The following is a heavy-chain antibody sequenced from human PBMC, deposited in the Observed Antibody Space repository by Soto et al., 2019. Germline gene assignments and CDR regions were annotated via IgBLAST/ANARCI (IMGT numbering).Heavy chain of an antibody. D-gene: IGHD3-22*01. CDR1: VNMFATYY. J-gene: IGHJ4*02. V-gene: IGHV1-46*01. Sequence: GXSVKVSCKASVNMFATYYMHWVRQAPGQGLEWMGIINPSGGRTTYAQKFQGRVTMTRDTSTSTFHMELSSLTSEDTAVYYCAGLYHYDSSGYYDYWPQGTLVTVSS. CDR3: AGLYHYDSSGYYDY. CDR2: INPSGGRT.